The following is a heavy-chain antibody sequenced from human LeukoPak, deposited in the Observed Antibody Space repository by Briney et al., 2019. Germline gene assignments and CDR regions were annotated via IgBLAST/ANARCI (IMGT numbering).Heavy chain of an antibody. CDR2: ISSSGSTI. CDR3: AKEDYGDYDDAFDI. D-gene: IGHD4-17*01. J-gene: IGHJ3*02. CDR1: GFTFSSYE. Sequence: GGSLRLSCAASGFTFSSYEMNWVRQAPGKGLEWVSYISSSGSTIYYADSVKGRFTISRDNSKNTLYLQMNSLRAEDTAVYYCAKEDYGDYDDAFDIWGQGTMVTVSS. V-gene: IGHV3-48*03.